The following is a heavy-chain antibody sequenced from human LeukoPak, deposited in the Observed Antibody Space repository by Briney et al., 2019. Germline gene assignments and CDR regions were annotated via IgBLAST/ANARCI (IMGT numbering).Heavy chain of an antibody. CDR1: GFTFISYE. V-gene: IGHV3-48*03. D-gene: IGHD1-26*01. CDR2: ISSSGSTI. CDR3: ARDPAGAFDY. Sequence: GGSLRLSCAASGFTFISYEMNWVRQAPGKGLEWVSYISSSGSTIYYADSVKGRFTISRDNAKNSLYLQMNSLRAEDTAVYYCARDPAGAFDYWGQGTLVTVSS. J-gene: IGHJ4*02.